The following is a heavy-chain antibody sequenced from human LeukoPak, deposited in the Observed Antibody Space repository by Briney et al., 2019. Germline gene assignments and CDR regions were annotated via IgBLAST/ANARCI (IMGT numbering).Heavy chain of an antibody. CDR2: ISSSSNYI. V-gene: IGHV3-21*01. J-gene: IGHJ3*02. CDR3: ARSGNAFDI. Sequence: GGSLRLSCAASGFTFSSYIMNWVRQAPGRGLEWVSSISSSSNYIYYADSVKGRFTISRDNAKNSLYLQMNSQRAEDTAVYYCARSGNAFDIWGQGTMVTVSS. CDR1: GFTFSSYI. D-gene: IGHD3-10*01.